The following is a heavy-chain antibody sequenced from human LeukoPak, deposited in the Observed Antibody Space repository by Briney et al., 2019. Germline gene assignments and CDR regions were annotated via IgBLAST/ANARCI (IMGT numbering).Heavy chain of an antibody. V-gene: IGHV1-2*02. J-gene: IGHJ5*02. CDR2: INLNNGDI. Sequence: GASVKVSCKASGYSFTDYYMHWVRQAPGQGLEWMGWINLNNGDIKSAQKVQGRVTMTRDTSITTVYMEVSWLTSDDTAIYYCARADRLHGGPYLIGPWGQGTLVTVSS. D-gene: IGHD2-21*01. CDR3: ARADRLHGGPYLIGP. CDR1: GYSFTDYY.